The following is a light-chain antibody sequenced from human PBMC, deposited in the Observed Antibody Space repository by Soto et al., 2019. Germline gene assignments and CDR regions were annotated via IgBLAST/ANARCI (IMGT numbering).Light chain of an antibody. V-gene: IGLV1-44*01. J-gene: IGLJ2*01. Sequence: QSVLTQPPSVSGAPGQRVTISCSGSSSNIGSNAVNWYQQFPGTAPKLLLFTNDRRPSGVPDRVSGSKSGTSASLAISGLQSGDEADYYCAAWDDSLNGPVFGGGTKLTVL. CDR3: AAWDDSLNGPV. CDR2: TND. CDR1: SSNIGSNA.